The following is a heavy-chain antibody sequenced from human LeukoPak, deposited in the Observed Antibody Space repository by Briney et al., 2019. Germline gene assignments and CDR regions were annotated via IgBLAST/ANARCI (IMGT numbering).Heavy chain of an antibody. J-gene: IGHJ4*02. CDR2: IWYDGSNK. Sequence: PGRSLRLSCAASGFTFSSYGMHWVRQAPGKGLEWVAVIWYDGSNKYYADSVKGRFTISRDNSKNTLYLQMYSLRAEDTAVYYCASEGDYIPFDYWGQGTLVTVSS. D-gene: IGHD4-17*01. V-gene: IGHV3-33*01. CDR1: GFTFSSYG. CDR3: ASEGDYIPFDY.